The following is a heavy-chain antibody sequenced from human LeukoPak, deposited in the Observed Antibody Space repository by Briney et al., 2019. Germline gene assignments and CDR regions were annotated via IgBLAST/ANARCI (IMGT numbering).Heavy chain of an antibody. CDR2: ISSSGSTI. Sequence: KAGGSLRLSCAASGFTFSDYYMSWIRQAPGKGLEWVSYISSSGSTIYYADSVKGRFTISRDNAKNSLYLQMNSLRAEDTAVYYCAIIYLIVGATTFDYWGQGTLVTVSS. CDR3: AIIYLIVGATTFDY. CDR1: GFTFSDYY. V-gene: IGHV3-11*04. D-gene: IGHD1-26*01. J-gene: IGHJ4*02.